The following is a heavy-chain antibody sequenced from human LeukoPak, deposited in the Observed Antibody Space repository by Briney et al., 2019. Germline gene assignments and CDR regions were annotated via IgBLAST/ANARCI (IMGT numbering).Heavy chain of an antibody. V-gene: IGHV3-7*02. Sequence: GGSLRLSCAASGFTFSSYWMTWVRQAPGKGLEWVANIGQDGNDKYYVDSVKGRFTISRDNAKNSLYLQMNNLRADDTAVYYCANAPTAVDSDYWGQGTLVTVSS. D-gene: IGHD2-2*01. CDR3: ANAPTAVDSDY. CDR2: IGQDGNDK. J-gene: IGHJ4*02. CDR1: GFTFSSYW.